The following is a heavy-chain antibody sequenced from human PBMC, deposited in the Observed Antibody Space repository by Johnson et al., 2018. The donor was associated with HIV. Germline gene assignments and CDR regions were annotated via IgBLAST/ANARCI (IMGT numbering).Heavy chain of an antibody. CDR2: ISYDGSTE. Sequence: QMLLVESGGGVVQPGRSLRLSCAASGFTFSNYAVHWVRQAPGKGLEWVAVISYDGSTEYYADSVKGRVTISRDNAKKSLYLQMNSLRAEDTAVYYRARDKGRGAFDIWGQGTMVTVSS. V-gene: IGHV3-30*04. D-gene: IGHD3-10*01. J-gene: IGHJ3*02. CDR1: GFTFSNYA. CDR3: ARDKGRGAFDI.